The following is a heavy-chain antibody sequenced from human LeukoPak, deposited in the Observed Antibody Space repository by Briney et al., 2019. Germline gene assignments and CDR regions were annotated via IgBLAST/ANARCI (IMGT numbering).Heavy chain of an antibody. D-gene: IGHD3-16*01. CDR1: GLAFGNYA. CDR2: ISDSSINT. CDR3: AKDRGGSKSWYFDL. J-gene: IGHJ2*01. Sequence: GGSLRLSCAASGLAFGNYAMSWVRQAPGKGLEWVSVISDSSINTYYTASVKGRFTISRDNSNGTLFLQMNSLRAEDTAVYYCAKDRGGSKSWYFDLWGRGTLVTVSS. V-gene: IGHV3-23*01.